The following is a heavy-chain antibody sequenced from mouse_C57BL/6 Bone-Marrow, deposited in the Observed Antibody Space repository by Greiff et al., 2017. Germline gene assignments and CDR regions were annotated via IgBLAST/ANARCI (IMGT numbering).Heavy chain of an antibody. CDR3: ATELPYYFDY. CDR1: GYAFSSSW. V-gene: IGHV1-82*01. CDR2: IYPGDGDT. J-gene: IGHJ2*01. Sequence: QVQLKQSGPELVKPGASVKISCKASGYAFSSSWMNWVKQRPGKGLEWIGRIYPGDGDTNYNGKFKGKATLTADKSSSTAYMQLSSLTSEDSAVYFCATELPYYFDYWGQGTTLTVSS. D-gene: IGHD5-5*01.